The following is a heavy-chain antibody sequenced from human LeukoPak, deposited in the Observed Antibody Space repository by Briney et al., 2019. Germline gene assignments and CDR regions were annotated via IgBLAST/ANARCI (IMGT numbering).Heavy chain of an antibody. CDR3: ARDYDTSGSYFDFFDY. CDR1: GFTFSTYA. J-gene: IGHJ4*02. V-gene: IGHV3-30-3*01. Sequence: GGSLRLSCAASGFTFSTYAVHWVRQAPGKGLEWVAVILYDGSKRYYADSVKGRFTISRDNSKNAFLQMNSLRAEDTAVYYCARDYDTSGSYFDFFDYWGQGTLVTVSS. D-gene: IGHD3-22*01. CDR2: ILYDGSKR.